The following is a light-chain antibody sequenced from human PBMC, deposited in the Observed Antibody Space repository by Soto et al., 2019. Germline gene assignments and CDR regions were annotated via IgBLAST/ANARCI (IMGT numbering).Light chain of an antibody. CDR1: QYINTR. V-gene: IGKV3-11*01. J-gene: IGKJ1*01. CDR3: HQRQSWPRT. Sequence: IVLTQSPATLSSFACYGFTLSFRASQYINTRLAWYQHRPGQAPRLLIYQTSLRAAGIPARFSASGSGTDFTLTISDVQPEDFALYYCHQRQSWPRTFGQGTKVDIK. CDR2: QTS.